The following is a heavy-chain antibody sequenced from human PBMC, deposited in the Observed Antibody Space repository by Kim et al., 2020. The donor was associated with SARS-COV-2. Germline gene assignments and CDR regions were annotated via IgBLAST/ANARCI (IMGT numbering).Heavy chain of an antibody. CDR2: IKSKTDGGTT. J-gene: IGHJ4*02. CDR1: GFTFNNAW. V-gene: IGHV3-15*01. Sequence: GESLRLSCAASGFTFNNAWMSWVRQAPGKGLEWVGRIKSKTDGGTTDYAAPVKGRFTISRDDSKNTVYLQMNSLKSDDTALYYCATGTSVGGWGQGIRVT. CDR3: ATGTSVGG. D-gene: IGHD1-26*01.